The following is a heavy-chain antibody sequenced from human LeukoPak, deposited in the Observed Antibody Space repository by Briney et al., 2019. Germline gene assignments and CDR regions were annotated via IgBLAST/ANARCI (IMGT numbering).Heavy chain of an antibody. CDR3: ARSRPYIAAAPTIRYYFDY. D-gene: IGHD6-13*01. V-gene: IGHV1-24*01. J-gene: IGHJ4*02. Sequence: ASVKVSCKVSGYTLTELSMHWVRQAPGKGLEWMGGFGPEDGETIYAQKFQGRVTMTEDTSTDTAYMELSSLRSDDTAVYYCARSRPYIAAAPTIRYYFDYWGQGTLVTVSS. CDR2: FGPEDGET. CDR1: GYTLTELS.